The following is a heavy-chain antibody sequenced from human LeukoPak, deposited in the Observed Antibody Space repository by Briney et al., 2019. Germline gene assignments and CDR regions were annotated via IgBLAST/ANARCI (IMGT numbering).Heavy chain of an antibody. CDR1: GGSISSGGYY. J-gene: IGHJ4*02. CDR3: ARKTGYGSGSYYNYYFDY. Sequence: SQTLSLPCTISGGSISSGGYYRSWIRQHPGKGLEWIGYIYYSGSTYYNPSLKGRVTISVDTSRNQFSLHLSSVTAADTAVYYCARKTGYGSGSYYNYYFDYWGQGSLVTVSS. V-gene: IGHV4-31*03. D-gene: IGHD3-10*01. CDR2: IYYSGST.